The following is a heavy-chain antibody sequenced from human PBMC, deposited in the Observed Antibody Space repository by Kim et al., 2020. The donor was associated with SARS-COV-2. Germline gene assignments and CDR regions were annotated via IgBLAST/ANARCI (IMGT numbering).Heavy chain of an antibody. CDR3: ARDFYDYVWGSYRRSDYYYYGMDV. CDR2: IIPIFGTA. J-gene: IGHJ6*02. Sequence: SVKVSCKASGGTFSSYAISWVRQAPGQGLEWMGGIIPIFGTANYAQKFQGRVTITADESTSTAYMELSSLRSEDTAVYYCARDFYDYVWGSYRRSDYYYYGMDVWGQGTTVTVSS. D-gene: IGHD3-16*02. V-gene: IGHV1-69*13. CDR1: GGTFSSYA.